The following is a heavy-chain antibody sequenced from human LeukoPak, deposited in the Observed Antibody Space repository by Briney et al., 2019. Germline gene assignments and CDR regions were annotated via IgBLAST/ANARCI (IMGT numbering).Heavy chain of an antibody. J-gene: IGHJ4*02. CDR1: GVSAGGYY. D-gene: IGHD2-2*02. CDR2: IRSGYT. Sequence: SETLSLTCAVHGVSAGGYYWSWIRQSPGKGLEWIGEIRSGYTNYNPSLKTRVTISADTSENQLSLRLTSVTAADTAVYYCARMRCGHTDNRCYNYWGQGTLVTVSS. CDR3: ARMRCGHTDNRCYNY. V-gene: IGHV4-34*01.